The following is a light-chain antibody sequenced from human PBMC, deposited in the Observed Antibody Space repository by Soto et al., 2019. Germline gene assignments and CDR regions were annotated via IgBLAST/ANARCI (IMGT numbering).Light chain of an antibody. V-gene: IGKV3-15*01. CDR2: GAS. J-gene: IGKJ2*01. CDR1: QSVSSN. Sequence: EIVMTQSPATLSVSPGERATLSCRASQSVSSNLAWYQQKPGQAPRLLIYGASTRATGIPARFSGSGSGTEFTLTISSLQSEDCAVDYCQHYNNWPPYTFGQGTKLEIK. CDR3: QHYNNWPPYT.